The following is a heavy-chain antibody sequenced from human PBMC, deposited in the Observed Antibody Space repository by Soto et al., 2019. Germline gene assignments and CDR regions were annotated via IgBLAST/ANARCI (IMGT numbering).Heavy chain of an antibody. D-gene: IGHD4-4*01. CDR2: IYYSGST. CDR1: GCSISSGGYY. CDR3: ARVNSNYVFAPYYFDY. J-gene: IGHJ4*02. Sequence: SETLSLTCTVSGCSISSGGYYWGWIRQHPGKGLEWIGYIYYSGSTYYNPSLKSRVTISVDTSKNQFSLKLSSVTAADTAVYYCARVNSNYVFAPYYFDYWGQGTLVTVSS. V-gene: IGHV4-31*03.